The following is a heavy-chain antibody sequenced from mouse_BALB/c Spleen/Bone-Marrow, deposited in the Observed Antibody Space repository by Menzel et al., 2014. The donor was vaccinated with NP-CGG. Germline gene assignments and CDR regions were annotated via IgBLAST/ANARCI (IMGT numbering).Heavy chain of an antibody. Sequence: EVQLQQSGPGLVKPSQSLSLTCSVTGYSITSGYYWNWIRQFPGNKLEWMGYISYDGSNNYNPSLKNRIFITRDTSKNQFFLKLNSVTTEDTATYYCARGYEPPYAMDYWGQGTSVTVSS. D-gene: IGHD2-2*01. CDR1: GYSITSGYY. CDR3: ARGYEPPYAMDY. V-gene: IGHV3-6*02. CDR2: ISYDGSN. J-gene: IGHJ4*01.